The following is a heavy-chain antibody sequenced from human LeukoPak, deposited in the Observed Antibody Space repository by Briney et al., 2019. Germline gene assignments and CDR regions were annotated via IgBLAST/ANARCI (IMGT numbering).Heavy chain of an antibody. D-gene: IGHD1-1*01. V-gene: IGHV3-7*01. CDR3: ARLTGTTGFDY. CDR1: GFPFSSYW. J-gene: IGHJ4*02. CDR2: IKQDGRDK. Sequence: PGGSLRLSCAASGFPFSSYWMSWVRQAPGKGLEWVANIKQDGRDKYYVDSVKGRFTISRDNAKNSLYLQLNSLRADDTAVYYCARLTGTTGFDYWGQGTLATVSS.